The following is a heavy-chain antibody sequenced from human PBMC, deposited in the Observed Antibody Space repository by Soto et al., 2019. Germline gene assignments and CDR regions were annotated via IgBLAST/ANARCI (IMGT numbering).Heavy chain of an antibody. Sequence: SETLSLTCTVSGGSISSGGYYWSWIRQHPGKGLEWIGYIYYSGSTYYNPSLKSRVTISVDTSKNQFSLKLSSVTAAATAVYYCARSNGCSSHFDYWGRGPLVTASS. CDR2: IYYSGST. CDR1: GGSISSGGYY. CDR3: ARSNGCSSHFDY. D-gene: IGHD6-6*01. J-gene: IGHJ4*02. V-gene: IGHV4-31*03.